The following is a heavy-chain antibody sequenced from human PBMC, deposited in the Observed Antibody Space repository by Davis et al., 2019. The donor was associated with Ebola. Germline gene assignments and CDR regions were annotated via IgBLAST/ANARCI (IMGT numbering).Heavy chain of an antibody. Sequence: ASVKVSCKASGYTFTGDYMHWVRQAPGQGLEWMGWINPNSGGTNYAQKFQGRVTMTRDTSISTAYMELSRLRSDDTAVYYCARGDIATIRADYYYGLDVWGQGTTVTVSS. CDR2: INPNSGGT. V-gene: IGHV1-2*02. J-gene: IGHJ6*02. D-gene: IGHD5-24*01. CDR1: GYTFTGDY. CDR3: ARGDIATIRADYYYGLDV.